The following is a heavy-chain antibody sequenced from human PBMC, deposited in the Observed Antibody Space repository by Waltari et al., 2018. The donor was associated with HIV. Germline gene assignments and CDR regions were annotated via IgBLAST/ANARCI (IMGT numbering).Heavy chain of an antibody. CDR3: ARPPTRDYWYFDL. CDR2: IYPGDSDA. D-gene: IGHD5-12*01. V-gene: IGHV5-51*01. Sequence: EVPLVQSGAAVKKPGESLQISCPGSGYRFTSYWIGWVRQKPGRGLEWMGIIYPGDSDATYSPSFQGHVTISADKSISTAYLQWSSLKASDSAMYYCARPPTRDYWYFDLWGRGTLVTVSS. J-gene: IGHJ2*01. CDR1: GYRFTSYW.